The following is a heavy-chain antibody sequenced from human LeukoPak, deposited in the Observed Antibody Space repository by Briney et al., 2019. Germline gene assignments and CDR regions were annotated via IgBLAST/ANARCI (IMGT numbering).Heavy chain of an antibody. CDR1: GASISSSSYY. V-gene: IGHV4-39*01. CDR2: IYYSGST. D-gene: IGHD3-3*01. J-gene: IGHJ5*02. CDR3: AGYFDVLRFLEWSPRNWFDP. Sequence: SQTLSLTCTVSGASISSSSYYWGWIRQPPGKGLEWIGSIYYSGSTYYNPSLKSRVTISVDTSKNQFSLKLSSVTAADAAVYYCAGYFDVLRFLEWSPRNWFDPGGQGTLVTVSS.